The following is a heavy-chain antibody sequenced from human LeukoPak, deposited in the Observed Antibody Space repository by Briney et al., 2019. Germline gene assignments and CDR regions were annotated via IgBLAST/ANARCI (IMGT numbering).Heavy chain of an antibody. D-gene: IGHD1-1*01. CDR2: IYYSGSP. V-gene: IGHV4-59*08. CDR3: ARLLHPSSNNWYLDY. CDR1: GGSISNYY. Sequence: PSETLSLTCTVSGGSISNYYWSWIRQPPGKGLEWIGYIYYSGSPNYNPPLNSRVTISVDTSKNQFSLKLNSVTAADTAVYYCARLLHPSSNNWYLDYWGQGTLVTVSS. J-gene: IGHJ4*02.